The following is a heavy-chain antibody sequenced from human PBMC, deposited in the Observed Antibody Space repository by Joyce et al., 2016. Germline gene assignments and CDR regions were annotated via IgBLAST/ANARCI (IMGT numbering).Heavy chain of an antibody. CDR2: IFSDGEK. CDR3: AREYGVGACYHHDLDC. CDR1: GCSHSATPIG. Sequence: QVTLKESGPVLIRPPETPTLTCAVSGCSHSATPIGISWLRQPPGKAPEWSAHIFSDGEKARNPSLISRLSISKDTSKGGVVLTMTNVDPVDTATDYCAREYGVGACYHHDLDCWSQGILVTVSS. J-gene: IGHJ4*02. V-gene: IGHV2-26*01. D-gene: IGHD2-21*02.